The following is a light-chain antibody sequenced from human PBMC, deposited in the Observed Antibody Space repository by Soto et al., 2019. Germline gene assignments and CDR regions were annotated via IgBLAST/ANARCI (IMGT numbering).Light chain of an antibody. V-gene: IGKV3-15*01. J-gene: IGKJ5*01. CDR3: QQHNNWPIT. CDR1: QSVSDN. Sequence: IVMTQSPATLSVSPGERATLSCRASQSVSDNFAWYQQKPGQAPRLLISGASTRATGIPARFSGSGSGTEFTLTISSLQSEDFALYFCQQHNNWPITFGQGTRLEIK. CDR2: GAS.